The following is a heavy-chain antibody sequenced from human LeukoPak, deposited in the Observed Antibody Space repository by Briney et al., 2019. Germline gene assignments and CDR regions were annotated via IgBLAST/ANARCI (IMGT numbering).Heavy chain of an antibody. Sequence: SETLSLTCAVYGGSFSGYYWSWIRQPPGKGLEWIGEINHSGSTNYNPSLKSRVTISVDTSKNQFSLKLSSVTAADTAVYYCARGYYYDSSGDPYYYYHYMDVWGKGTTVTVSS. J-gene: IGHJ6*03. D-gene: IGHD3-22*01. CDR1: GGSFSGYY. CDR3: ARGYYYDSSGDPYYYYHYMDV. CDR2: INHSGST. V-gene: IGHV4-34*01.